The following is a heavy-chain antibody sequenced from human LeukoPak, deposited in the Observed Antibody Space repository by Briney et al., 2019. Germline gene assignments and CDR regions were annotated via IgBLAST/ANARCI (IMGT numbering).Heavy chain of an antibody. Sequence: GGSLRLSCAASEFSFSSYSMNWVRQAPGKGLDWVSSISSSSSWIFYADSVKGRFTISRDNAKNSLFLQMNSLRPEDTAVYYCARDAAMTYRGYFDIWGRGTLVTVSS. V-gene: IGHV3-21*01. J-gene: IGHJ2*01. CDR2: ISSSSSWI. D-gene: IGHD6-25*01. CDR1: EFSFSSYS. CDR3: ARDAAMTYRGYFDI.